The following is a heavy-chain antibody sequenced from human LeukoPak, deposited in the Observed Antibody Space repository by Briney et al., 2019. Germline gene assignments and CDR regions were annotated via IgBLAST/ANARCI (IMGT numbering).Heavy chain of an antibody. CDR2: IVVGSGNT. CDR1: GFTFTSSA. CDR3: AAVGSGSYPGEFDP. V-gene: IGHV1-58*01. D-gene: IGHD3-10*01. Sequence: SVKVSCKAPGFTFTSSAVQWVRQARGQRLEWIGWIVVGSGNTDYAQKFQERVTITRDMSTSTAYMELSSLRSEDTAVYYCAAVGSGSYPGEFDPWGQGTLVTVSS. J-gene: IGHJ5*02.